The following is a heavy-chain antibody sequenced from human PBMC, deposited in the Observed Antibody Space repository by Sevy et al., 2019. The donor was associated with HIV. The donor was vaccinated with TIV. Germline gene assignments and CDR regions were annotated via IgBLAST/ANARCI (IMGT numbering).Heavy chain of an antibody. V-gene: IGHV3-53*01. CDR1: GFTVSSNY. D-gene: IGHD4-17*01. J-gene: IGHJ3*02. Sequence: GGSLRLSCAASGFTVSSNYMSWVRQAPGKGLEWVSVIYSGGSTYYADSVKGRFTISRDNSKNTLYLQMNSLRAEDTAVYYCARGQSTVPNDEDGFRGAFDIWGQGTMVTVSS. CDR3: ARGQSTVPNDEDGFRGAFDI. CDR2: IYSGGST.